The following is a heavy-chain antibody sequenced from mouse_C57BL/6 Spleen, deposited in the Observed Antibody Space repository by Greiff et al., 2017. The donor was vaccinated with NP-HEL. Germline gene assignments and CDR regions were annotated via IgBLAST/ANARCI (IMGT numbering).Heavy chain of an antibody. CDR1: AYTFPEFT. D-gene: IGHD1-1*01. V-gene: IGHV1-62-2*01. CDR2: FYPGSGSI. CDR3: ARHDPYYYGNWYFDV. J-gene: IGHJ1*03. Sequence: VKLQESGAELVKPGASVKLSSRPSAYTFPEFTIHWLKQSSGRGLGGIGWFYPGSGSIKYNEKFKDKATLTADKSSSTVYMELSRLTSEDSAVYFCARHDPYYYGNWYFDVWGTGTTVTVSS.